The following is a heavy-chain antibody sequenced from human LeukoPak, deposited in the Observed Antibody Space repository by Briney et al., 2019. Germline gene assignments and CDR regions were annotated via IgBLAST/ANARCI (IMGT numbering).Heavy chain of an antibody. CDR3: ARAKVDSVLPGPSYGMDV. CDR1: GWSFSGYY. Sequence: SETLSLTCAVYGWSFSGYYWSWIRQPPGKGLEWIGEINHSGSTNYNPSLKSRVTISVDTSNNQFSLKLTSVTAADPAVYYCARAKVDSVLPGPSYGMDVWGQGTTATVSS. V-gene: IGHV4-34*01. J-gene: IGHJ6*02. D-gene: IGHD3-22*01. CDR2: INHSGST.